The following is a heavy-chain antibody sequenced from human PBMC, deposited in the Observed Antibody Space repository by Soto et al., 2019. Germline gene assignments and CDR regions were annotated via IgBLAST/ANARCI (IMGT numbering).Heavy chain of an antibody. CDR1: GFTFSTYA. D-gene: IGHD2-2*01. CDR3: ARDPRDQLPPYYYYYGMDV. CDR2: ISYDGSNK. J-gene: IGHJ6*02. V-gene: IGHV3-30-3*01. Sequence: QVQLVESGGGVVQRGGSLRLSCAASGFTFSTYAMHWVRQAPGRGLEWVAVISYDGSNKYYADSVKGRLTISRDNSKNPLYLQMNSLRAEDTAVFYCARDPRDQLPPYYYYYGMDVWGQGTTVTVSS.